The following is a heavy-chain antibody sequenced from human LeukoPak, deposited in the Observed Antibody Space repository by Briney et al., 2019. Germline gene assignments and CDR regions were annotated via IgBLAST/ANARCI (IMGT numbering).Heavy chain of an antibody. CDR1: GYTFTGYY. CDR3: ATIHCSTTSCYWYDY. D-gene: IGHD2-2*01. V-gene: IGHV1-2*02. Sequence: GASVKVSCKASGYTFTGYYMHWVRQAPGQGLEWMGWINPNSGGTNYAQKVQGRVTMTRDTSISTAYMELSRLRSDDTAVYYCATIHCSTTSCYWYDYWGQGTLVTVSS. J-gene: IGHJ4*02. CDR2: INPNSGGT.